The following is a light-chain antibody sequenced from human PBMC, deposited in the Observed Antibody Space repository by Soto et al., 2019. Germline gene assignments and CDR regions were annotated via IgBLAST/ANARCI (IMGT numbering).Light chain of an antibody. V-gene: IGKV1-39*01. CDR3: QQSYRSPYT. CDR2: GAS. Sequence: IQMTQSPSSLSASVGDSVTVTCRASQSINIYLNRYQQKPGKAPTLLIYGASSLQSGVPSRFTGGGSRTDFTLTISSLQPEDFATYSCQQSYRSPYTFGQGTKLEIK. J-gene: IGKJ2*01. CDR1: QSINIY.